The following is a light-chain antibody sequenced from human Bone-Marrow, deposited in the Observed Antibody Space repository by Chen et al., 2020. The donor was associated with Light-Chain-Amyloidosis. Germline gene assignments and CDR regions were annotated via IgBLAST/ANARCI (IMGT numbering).Light chain of an antibody. Sequence: QSVLTQPPSMSEAPGQRVTISCTGSRSNLGAGYDVHWYQQLPGTIPKLLIYDSDIRPSGVPDRFSASKSGTSASLSITGLQVADEADYYCQSYDTALLSLVFGGGTKLTV. J-gene: IGLJ2*01. V-gene: IGLV1-40*01. CDR2: DSD. CDR3: QSYDTALLSLV. CDR1: RSNLGAGYD.